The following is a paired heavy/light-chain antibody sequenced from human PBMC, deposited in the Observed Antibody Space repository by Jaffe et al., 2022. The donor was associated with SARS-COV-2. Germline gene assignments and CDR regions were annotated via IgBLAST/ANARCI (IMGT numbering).Heavy chain of an antibody. Sequence: EVQLVESGGGLVQPGGSLRLSCAASGFSVSNNYMSWVRQAPGKGLEWVSVIYSGGSTYYADSVKGRFTISRDNLKNTVYLQMDSLRAEDMAVYYCVRDLVWYSGSYPDLCWGQGTLVTVSS. CDR3: VRDLVWYSGSYPDLC. J-gene: IGHJ4*02. CDR1: GFSVSNNY. CDR2: IYSGGST. D-gene: IGHD1-26*01. V-gene: IGHV3-66*02.
Light chain of an antibody. CDR2: AAS. J-gene: IGKJ2*01. CDR1: QDISNY. V-gene: IGKV1-27*01. Sequence: DIQMTQSPSSLSASVGDRVTITCRASQDISNYLAWYQQRPGKVPKLLISAASSLQSGVPSRFSGSGSGTDFTLTISSLQPEDVATYYCQKYNSAPNTFGQGTKLEIK. CDR3: QKYNSAPNT.